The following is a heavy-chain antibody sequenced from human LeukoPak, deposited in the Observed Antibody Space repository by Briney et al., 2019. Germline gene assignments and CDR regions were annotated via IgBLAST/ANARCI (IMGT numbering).Heavy chain of an antibody. J-gene: IGHJ6*03. D-gene: IGHD6-19*01. V-gene: IGHV4-4*07. CDR3: ARDSSGWLYYYYYHMDV. CDR2: IYTSGST. Sequence: SETLSLTCTVSGGSINSYWSWIRQPAGKGLEWIGRIYTSGSTNYNPSLKRRVTMSVDTSKNQFSLKLSSVTAADTAVYYCARDSSGWLYYYYYHMDVWGKGTTVPISS. CDR1: GGSINSY.